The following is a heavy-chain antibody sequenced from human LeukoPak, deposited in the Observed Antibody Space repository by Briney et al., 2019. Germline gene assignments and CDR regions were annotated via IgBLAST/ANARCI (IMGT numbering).Heavy chain of an antibody. Sequence: KPSETLSLTCTVSGGSISSYYWSWIRQPPGKGLEWIGYIYYSGSTNYNPSLKSRVTISVDTSKNQFSLKLSSVTAADTAVYYCARDSFEAGMITFGGLIASDYWGQGTLVTVSS. CDR3: ARDSFEAGMITFGGLIASDY. V-gene: IGHV4-59*01. J-gene: IGHJ4*02. D-gene: IGHD3-16*02. CDR1: GGSISSYY. CDR2: IYYSGST.